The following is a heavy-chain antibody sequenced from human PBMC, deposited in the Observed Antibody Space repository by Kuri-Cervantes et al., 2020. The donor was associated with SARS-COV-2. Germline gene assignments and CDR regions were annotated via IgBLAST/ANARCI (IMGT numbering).Heavy chain of an antibody. CDR2: INPSGGST. CDR3: AREGRDDGGNSLTSMGYFDY. V-gene: IGHV1-46*03. D-gene: IGHD4-23*01. CDR1: GYTLTGYY. J-gene: IGHJ4*02. Sequence: ASVKVSCKASGYTLTGYYMHWVRQAPGQGLEWMGIINPSGGSTSYAQKFQGRVTMTRDTSTSTVYMELSSLRSEDTAVYYCAREGRDDGGNSLTSMGYFDYWGQGTLVTVSS.